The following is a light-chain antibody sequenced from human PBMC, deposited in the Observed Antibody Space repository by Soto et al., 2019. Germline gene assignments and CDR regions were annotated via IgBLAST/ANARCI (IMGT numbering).Light chain of an antibody. V-gene: IGKV3-11*01. J-gene: IGKJ1*01. CDR3: QQYGSSPWT. CDR2: DAS. CDR1: QSVSSY. Sequence: EIVLTQSPATLSLSPVERATLSCMASQSVSSYLAWYQQKPGQAPRLLIYDASNRATGIPARFSGSGSGTEFTLTISRLEPEDFALYYCQQYGSSPWTFGQGTKVDIK.